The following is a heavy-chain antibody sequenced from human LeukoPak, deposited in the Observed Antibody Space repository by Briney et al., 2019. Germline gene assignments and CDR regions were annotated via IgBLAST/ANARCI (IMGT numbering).Heavy chain of an antibody. D-gene: IGHD3-22*01. J-gene: IGHJ4*02. CDR2: IFYSGST. V-gene: IGHV4-59*01. CDR3: ARCRSSGRLDY. Sequence: SETLSLTCTVSGGSISSYYWSWIRQPPGKGLEWIGYIFYSGSTNYNPSLKSRVTISVDTSKNQFSLKLSSVTAADTAVYYCARCRSSGRLDYWGQGTLVTVSS. CDR1: GGSISSYY.